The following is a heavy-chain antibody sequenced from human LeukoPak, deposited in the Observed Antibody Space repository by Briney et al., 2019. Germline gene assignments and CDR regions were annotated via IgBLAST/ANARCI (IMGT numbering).Heavy chain of an antibody. V-gene: IGHV3-30*18. J-gene: IGHJ4*02. CDR3: AKDWAHPRIVVVPGPDY. D-gene: IGHD2-2*01. Sequence: PPGGSLRLPCAASGFSFSSYGMHWVRQAPGKGLEWVAVISYDGSNKYYADSVKGRFTISRDNSKNTLYLQMNSLRAEDTAVYYCAKDWAHPRIVVVPGPDYWGQGTLVTVSS. CDR1: GFSFSSYG. CDR2: ISYDGSNK.